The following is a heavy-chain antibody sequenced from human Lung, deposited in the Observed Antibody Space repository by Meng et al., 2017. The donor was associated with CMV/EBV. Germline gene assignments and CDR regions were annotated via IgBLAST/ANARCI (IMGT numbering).Heavy chain of an antibody. J-gene: IGHJ5*02. CDR1: GGSISSYY. CDR2: IYYSGST. CDR3: AREEGIGGFDP. Sequence: QVQPQDAGPGLVKPSETLSLTCIVSGGSISSYYWSWIRQPPGKGLEWIGYIYYSGSTNYNPSLKSRVTISVDTSKNQFSLKLSSVTAADTAVYYCAREEGIGGFDPWGQGTLVTVSS. V-gene: IGHV4-59*01. D-gene: IGHD3-10*01.